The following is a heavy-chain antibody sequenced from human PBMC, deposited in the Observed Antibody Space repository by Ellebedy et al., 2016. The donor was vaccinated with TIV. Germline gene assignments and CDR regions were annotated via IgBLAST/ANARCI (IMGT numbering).Heavy chain of an antibody. Sequence: AASVKVSCKASGYMFTGYYIHWVRQASGQGPEWMGWINTNRGGTKFAPKFQGRVTMTRDTSTSTVYMELSRLTSDDTAIYYCARDLVVTGGGFDHWGQGTLVTVSS. J-gene: IGHJ5*02. CDR2: INTNRGGT. CDR1: GYMFTGYY. D-gene: IGHD3-22*01. CDR3: ARDLVVTGGGFDH. V-gene: IGHV1-2*02.